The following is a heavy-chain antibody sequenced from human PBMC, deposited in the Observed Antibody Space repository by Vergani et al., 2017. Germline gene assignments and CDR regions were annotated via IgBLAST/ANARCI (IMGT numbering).Heavy chain of an antibody. V-gene: IGHV1-2*06. Sequence: QVQLVQSGAEVKKPGASVRVSCKASGFTFTAYHIHWVRQAPGQGLDWLGRIDPNSVDTRYSQRCQDRVTITRDTSINTAYMEMTRLRPDDTAIYFCARVIVGCSRTICFADHWGQGTLVTVSS. CDR1: GFTFTAYH. CDR3: ARVIVGCSRTICFADH. D-gene: IGHD2-2*01. J-gene: IGHJ4*02. CDR2: IDPNSVDT.